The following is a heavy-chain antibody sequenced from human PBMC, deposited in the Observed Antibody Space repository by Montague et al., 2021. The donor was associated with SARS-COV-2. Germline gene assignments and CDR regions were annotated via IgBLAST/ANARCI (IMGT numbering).Heavy chain of an antibody. CDR2: TCYRSWWRS. CDR1: GDSVASTSAS. V-gene: IGHV6-1*01. D-gene: IGHD3-3*02. Sequence: CAISGDSVASTSASWNWHRQSPSRGLEWLGRTCYRSWWRSQYPGSLESRITISGDTSKNQFSLQLNSVTPEDTAVYYCASAFYGDHWAFDVWGQGTMVTVSA. CDR3: ASAFYGDHWAFDV. J-gene: IGHJ3*01.